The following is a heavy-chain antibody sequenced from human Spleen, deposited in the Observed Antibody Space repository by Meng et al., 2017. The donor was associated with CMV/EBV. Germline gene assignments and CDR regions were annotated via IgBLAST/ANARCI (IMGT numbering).Heavy chain of an antibody. J-gene: IGHJ6*02. CDR1: GYTFTNYG. CDR3: ARDRGVVDYYYYGMDV. CDR2: ISAYNGNT. Sequence: ASVKVSCKASGYTFTNYGISWVRQAPGQGLEWMGWISAYNGNTNYAQKLQGRVTMTTDTSTSTAYMELRSLRSDDTAVYYCARDRGVVDYYYYGMDVWGQGTTVTVSS. V-gene: IGHV1-18*01. D-gene: IGHD3-10*01.